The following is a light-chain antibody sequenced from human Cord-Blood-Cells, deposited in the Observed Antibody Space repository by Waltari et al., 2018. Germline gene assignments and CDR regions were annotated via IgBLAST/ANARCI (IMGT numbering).Light chain of an antibody. V-gene: IGLV2-14*01. CDR3: SSYTSSSTQV. J-gene: IGLJ1*01. Sequence: QSPLTQPASVSGSPGQSITISCTRTSSDVGGYNYVPWYQQHPGKAPKLMIYEVSNRPSGVSNRFSGSKSGNTASLTISGLQAEEEADYYCSSYTSSSTQVFGTGTKVTVL. CDR1: SSDVGGYNY. CDR2: EVS.